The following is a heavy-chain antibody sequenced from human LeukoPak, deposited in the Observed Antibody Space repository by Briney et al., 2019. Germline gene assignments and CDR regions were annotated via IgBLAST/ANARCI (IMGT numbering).Heavy chain of an antibody. CDR3: ARKHDLYWYFDL. J-gene: IGHJ2*01. D-gene: IGHD1-1*01. CDR1: GGSFSGYY. Sequence: SETLSLTCAVYGGSFSGYYWSWIRQPPGKGLEWIGEINHSGSTNYNPSLKSRVTISVDTSKNQFSLKLSSVTAADTAAYYCARKHDLYWYFDLWGRGTLVTVSS. V-gene: IGHV4-34*01. CDR2: INHSGST.